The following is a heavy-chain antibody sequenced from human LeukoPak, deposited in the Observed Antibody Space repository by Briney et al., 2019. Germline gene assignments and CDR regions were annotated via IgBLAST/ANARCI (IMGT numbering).Heavy chain of an antibody. CDR3: ARLDCSSTSCYLDY. D-gene: IGHD2-2*01. CDR2: INHSGST. J-gene: IGHJ4*02. CDR1: GGSFSGYY. V-gene: IGHV4-34*01. Sequence: SETLSLTCAVYGGSFSGYYWTWIRQPPGKGLEWIGEINHSGSTNYNPSLRSRVTISVDTSKNQLSLKLSSVTAADTAVHYCARLDCSSTSCYLDYWGQGTLVTVSS.